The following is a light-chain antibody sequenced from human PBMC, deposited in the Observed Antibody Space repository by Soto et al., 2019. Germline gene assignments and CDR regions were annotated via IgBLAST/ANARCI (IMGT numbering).Light chain of an antibody. CDR3: QQYNDWPPVT. Sequence: EIVMTQSPATLSVSPGERATLSCRASPSVLGTLAWYHQKPGQAPRLIIYGASTRATGIPARFSGSGTGTECTLTISSLHSEDFAVYYCQQYNDWPPVTFGGGTKVEIK. CDR1: PSVLGT. J-gene: IGKJ4*01. V-gene: IGKV3-15*01. CDR2: GAS.